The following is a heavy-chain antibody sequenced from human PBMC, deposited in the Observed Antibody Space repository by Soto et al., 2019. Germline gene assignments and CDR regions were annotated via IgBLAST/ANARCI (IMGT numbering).Heavy chain of an antibody. J-gene: IGHJ4*02. CDR2: ISGSGGST. D-gene: IGHD3-22*01. CDR3: AKSGRYYYDSSGSVFFDY. V-gene: IGHV3-23*01. CDR1: GFTFSSYA. Sequence: EVQLLESGGGSVQPGGSLRLSCAASGFTFSSYAMSWVRQAPGKGLEWVSAISGSGGSTYYADSVKGRFTISRDNSKNSLYLQMNSLRAEDTALYYCAKSGRYYYDSSGSVFFDYWGQGTLVTVSS.